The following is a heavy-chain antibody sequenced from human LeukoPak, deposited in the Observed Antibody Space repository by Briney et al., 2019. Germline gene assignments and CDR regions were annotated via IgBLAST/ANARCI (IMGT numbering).Heavy chain of an antibody. V-gene: IGHV1-46*01. Sequence: ASVKVSCKASGYTFTSYYMHWVGQAPGQGLEWMGIINPSGGSTSYAQKFQGRVTMTRDMSTSTDYMELSSLRAEDTALYYCATRRTAYYYGSGSSNWFDPWGQGTLVTVSS. D-gene: IGHD3-10*01. CDR2: INPSGGST. CDR3: ATRRTAYYYGSGSSNWFDP. CDR1: GYTFTSYY. J-gene: IGHJ5*02.